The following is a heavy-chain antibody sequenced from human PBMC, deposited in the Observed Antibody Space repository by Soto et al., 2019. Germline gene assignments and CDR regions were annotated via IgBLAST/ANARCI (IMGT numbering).Heavy chain of an antibody. CDR2: IKQDGSEK. D-gene: IGHD6-13*01. CDR1: GFTFSSYW. Sequence: AGGSLRLSCAASGFTFSSYWMSWVRQAPGKGLEWVANIKQDGSEKYYVDSVKGRFTISRDNAKNSLYLQMNSLRAEDTAVYYCARDFRRSSSSWTFFDYWGQGTLVTVSS. J-gene: IGHJ4*02. CDR3: ARDFRRSSSSWTFFDY. V-gene: IGHV3-7*01.